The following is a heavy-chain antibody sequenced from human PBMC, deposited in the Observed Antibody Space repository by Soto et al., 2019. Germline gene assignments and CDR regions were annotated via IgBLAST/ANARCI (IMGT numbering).Heavy chain of an antibody. J-gene: IGHJ6*02. CDR1: GFTVSSYC. CDR2: IKQDGSEK. CDR3: ARVGIVATITYYYGMDV. Sequence: PXGFLRLSCAASGFTVSSYCMSGVRQAPGKGLEWVANIKQDGSEKYYVDSVKGRFTISRDNAKNSLYLQMNSLRAEDTAVYYCARVGIVATITYYYGMDVWGQGTTVTGS. D-gene: IGHD5-12*01. V-gene: IGHV3-7*03.